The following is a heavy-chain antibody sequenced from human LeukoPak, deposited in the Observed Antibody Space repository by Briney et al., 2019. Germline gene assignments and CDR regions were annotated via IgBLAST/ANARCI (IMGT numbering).Heavy chain of an antibody. J-gene: IGHJ6*03. CDR3: ARGRGLPLLWFGESGYYYYYMDV. CDR1: GYTFSSYD. V-gene: IGHV1-8*01. D-gene: IGHD3-10*01. Sequence: GASVKVSCKASGYTFSSYDINWVRQATGQGLECMGWMNPNSGNTGYAQKFQGRVTMTRNTSISTAYMELSSLRSEDTAVYYCARGRGLPLLWFGESGYYYYYMDVWGKGTTVTISS. CDR2: MNPNSGNT.